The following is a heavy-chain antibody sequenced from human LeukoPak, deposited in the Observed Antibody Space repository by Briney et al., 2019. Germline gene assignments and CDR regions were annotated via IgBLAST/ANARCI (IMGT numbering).Heavy chain of an antibody. J-gene: IGHJ6*02. CDR1: GGSIISSDYH. CDR2: INHSGST. Sequence: PSETLSLTCTVSGGSIISSDYHWSWIRQPPGKGLEWIGEINHSGSTNYNPSLKSRVTISVDTSKNQFSLKLSSVTAADTAVYYCAVGYQAGMDVWGQGTTVTVSS. CDR3: AVGYQAGMDV. D-gene: IGHD5-12*01. V-gene: IGHV4-39*07.